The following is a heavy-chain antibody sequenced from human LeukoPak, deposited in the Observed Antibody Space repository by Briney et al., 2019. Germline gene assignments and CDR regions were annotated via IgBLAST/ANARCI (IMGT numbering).Heavy chain of an antibody. CDR2: ISGSDGNT. Sequence: GGSLRLSCAASGFTFSNYAMNWVRQAPGKGLEWVSAISGSDGNTYYADSVKGRFTISRDNSKNTLYLQMNSLKTEDTAVYYCTTPVGAWWGQGTLVTVSS. D-gene: IGHD1-14*01. CDR3: TTPVGAW. V-gene: IGHV3-23*01. CDR1: GFTFSNYA. J-gene: IGHJ4*02.